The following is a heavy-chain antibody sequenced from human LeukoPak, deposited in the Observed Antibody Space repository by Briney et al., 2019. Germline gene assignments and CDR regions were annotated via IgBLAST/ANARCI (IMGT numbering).Heavy chain of an antibody. Sequence: ASVKVSCKASGYTFTSYYMHWVRQAPGQGLEWMGIINPSGGSTSYAQKFQGRVTMTTDTSTSTAYMELRSLRSDDTAVYYCARDPCSGGSCHDAFDIWGQGTMVTVSS. CDR3: ARDPCSGGSCHDAFDI. CDR1: GYTFTSYY. CDR2: INPSGGST. J-gene: IGHJ3*02. D-gene: IGHD2-15*01. V-gene: IGHV1-46*01.